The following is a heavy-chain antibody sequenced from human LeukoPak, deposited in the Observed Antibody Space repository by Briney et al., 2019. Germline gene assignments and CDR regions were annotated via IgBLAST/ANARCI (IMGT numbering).Heavy chain of an antibody. J-gene: IGHJ4*02. CDR2: ISYSGST. CDR3: AREVLGYCSGGSCYSEYYFDY. V-gene: IGHV4-59*11. CDR1: GVLLSRHH. D-gene: IGHD2-15*01. Sequence: PSEPLPLPCTVSGVLLSRHHWSWLRQPPGKGLEWIGYISYSGSTTYNPSLKSRVTISVDTSKNQFSLKLSSVTAAHTAVYYCAREVLGYCSGGSCYSEYYFDYWGQGTLVTVSS.